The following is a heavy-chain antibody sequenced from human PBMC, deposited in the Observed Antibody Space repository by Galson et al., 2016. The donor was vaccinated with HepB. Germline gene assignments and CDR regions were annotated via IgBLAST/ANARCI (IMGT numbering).Heavy chain of an antibody. J-gene: IGHJ4*02. CDR1: GFTFSSYG. CDR3: VRGFTQAFDS. D-gene: IGHD3-10*01. CDR2: ISYDGSNK. V-gene: IGHV3-30*03. Sequence: SLRLSCAASGFTFSSYGMHWVRQAPGKGLEWVAVISYDGSNKYYADSVKGRFTISRDSARATLFLQMNTLKAEYTAVYYCVRGFTQAFDSWGQGTLVTVSS.